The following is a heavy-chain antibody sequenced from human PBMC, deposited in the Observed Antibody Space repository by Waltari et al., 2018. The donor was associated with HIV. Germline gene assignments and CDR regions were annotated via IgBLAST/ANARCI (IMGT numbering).Heavy chain of an antibody. D-gene: IGHD3-16*01. CDR1: VFTVRSNY. Sequence: EVQLVESGGGLIQPGGSLRLSCAASVFTVRSNYMRWVRQAPGKGLELVSVIYSGGSTYYADSVKGRFTISRDNSKNTLYLQMNSLRAEDTAVYYCARDGGTARGAFDIWGQGTMVTVSS. CDR3: ARDGGTARGAFDI. CDR2: IYSGGST. V-gene: IGHV3-53*01. J-gene: IGHJ3*02.